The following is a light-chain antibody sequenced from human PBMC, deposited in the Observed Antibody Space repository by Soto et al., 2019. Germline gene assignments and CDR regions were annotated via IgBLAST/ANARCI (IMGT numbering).Light chain of an antibody. CDR3: QQTYSTTWT. J-gene: IGKJ1*01. CDR1: QSVSSSY. V-gene: IGKV3-20*01. Sequence: EIVLTQSPGTLSLSPGARATLSRRASQSVSSSYLAWYQQKPGQAPRLLIYGASNRATDIPDRFSGSVSGTDFALTINSLQTEDFATIYCQQTYSTTWTFCQVTKVGIK. CDR2: GAS.